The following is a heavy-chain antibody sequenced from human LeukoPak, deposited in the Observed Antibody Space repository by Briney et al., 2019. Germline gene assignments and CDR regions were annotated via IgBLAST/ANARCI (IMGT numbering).Heavy chain of an antibody. CDR2: ISYDGSNK. CDR1: GFTVSSNY. D-gene: IGHD7-27*01. V-gene: IGHV3-30*18. Sequence: GGSLRLSCAASGFTVSSNYMHWVRQAPGKGLEWVAVISYDGSNKYYADSVKGRFTISRDNSKNTLYLQMNSLRAEDTAVYYCAKALTGFNDAFDIWGQGTMVTVSS. J-gene: IGHJ3*02. CDR3: AKALTGFNDAFDI.